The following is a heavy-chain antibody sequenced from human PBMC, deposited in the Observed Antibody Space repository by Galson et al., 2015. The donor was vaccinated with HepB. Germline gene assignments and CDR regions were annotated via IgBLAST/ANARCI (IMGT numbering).Heavy chain of an antibody. D-gene: IGHD3/OR15-3a*01. V-gene: IGHV1-8*01. J-gene: IGHJ6*02. CDR2: MNPNSGNT. CDR1: GYTFTSYD. CDR3: ARALDLDYYYYYGMDV. Sequence: SVKVSCKASGYTFTSYDINWVRQATGQGLEWMGWMNPNSGNTGYAQKFQGRVTMTRNTSISTAYMELSSLRSEDTAVYYCARALDLDYYYYYGMDVWGQGTTVTVSS.